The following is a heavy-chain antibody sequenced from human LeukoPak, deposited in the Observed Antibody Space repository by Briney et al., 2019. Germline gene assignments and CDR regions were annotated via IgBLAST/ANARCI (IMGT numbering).Heavy chain of an antibody. V-gene: IGHV3-7*01. CDR2: INQDGSEK. CDR3: ARDTTHTHYGDAFDL. D-gene: IGHD4-17*01. CDR1: GFTFSTYW. J-gene: IGHJ3*01. Sequence: GGSLRLSCAASGFTFSTYWMSWVRQAPGKGLEWVGNINQDGSEKNFVDSVKGRFTISRDNAKNSLYLQLNRLRVEDTATYFCARDTTHTHYGDAFDLWGQGTLVAVSS.